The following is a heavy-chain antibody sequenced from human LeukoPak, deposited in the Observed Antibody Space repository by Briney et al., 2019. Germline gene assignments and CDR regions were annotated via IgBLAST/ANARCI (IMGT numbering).Heavy chain of an antibody. J-gene: IGHJ4*02. D-gene: IGHD6-19*01. V-gene: IGHV1-69*06. Sequence: SVKVSCKASGGTFSSYAISWVRQAPGQGLEWMGGIIPIFGTANYAQKFQGRVTITADKSTSTAYMELSSLRSEDTAVYYSASSRVRFFDRIAVAVGFDYWGQGTLVTVSS. CDR1: GGTFSSYA. CDR2: IIPIFGTA. CDR3: ASSRVRFFDRIAVAVGFDY.